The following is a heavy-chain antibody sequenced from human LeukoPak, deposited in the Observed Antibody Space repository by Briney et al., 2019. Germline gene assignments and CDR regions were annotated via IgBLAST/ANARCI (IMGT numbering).Heavy chain of an antibody. J-gene: IGHJ6*02. CDR1: GFTFSSYA. D-gene: IGHD3-3*01. Sequence: PGGSLRLSCAASGFTFSSYAMSWVRQAPGKGLEWVSGTSGSGGSTYYADSVKGRFTISRDNSKNTLFLQMNSLRAEDTAIYYCAKTPKSGYPPYFYYYGMDVWGQGTTVTVSS. V-gene: IGHV3-23*01. CDR3: AKTPKSGYPPYFYYYGMDV. CDR2: TSGSGGST.